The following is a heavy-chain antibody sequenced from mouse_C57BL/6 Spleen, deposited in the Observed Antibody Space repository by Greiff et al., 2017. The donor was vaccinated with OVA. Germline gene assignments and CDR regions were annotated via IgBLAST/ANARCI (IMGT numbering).Heavy chain of an antibody. CDR3: ARDLSYYGSTPDY. D-gene: IGHD1-1*01. J-gene: IGHJ2*01. V-gene: IGHV1-82*01. CDR2: IYPGDGDT. CDR1: GYAFSSSW. Sequence: VQLVESGPELVKPGASVKISCKASGYAFSSSWMNWVKQRPGKGLEWIGRIYPGDGDTNYNGKFKGKATLTADKSSSTAYMQLSSLTSEDSAVYFCARDLSYYGSTPDYWGQGTTLTVSS.